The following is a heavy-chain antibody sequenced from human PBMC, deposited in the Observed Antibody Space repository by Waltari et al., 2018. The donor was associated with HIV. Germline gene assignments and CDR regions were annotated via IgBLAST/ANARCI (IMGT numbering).Heavy chain of an antibody. CDR1: GFSLSTSGVG. D-gene: IGHD6-13*01. V-gene: IGHV2-5*02. CDR3: ERQGESHSSSTWFDP. J-gene: IGHJ5*02. Sequence: QITLKESGPTLVKPTQTLTLTCTFSGFSLSTSGVGVGWIRQPPETALEWLALIYWDDDKRYSPYLKSMLTITKDPSKNQVVLTMNNMDPVDTATDYCERQGESHSSSTWFDPWGQGTLVTVSS. CDR2: IYWDDDK.